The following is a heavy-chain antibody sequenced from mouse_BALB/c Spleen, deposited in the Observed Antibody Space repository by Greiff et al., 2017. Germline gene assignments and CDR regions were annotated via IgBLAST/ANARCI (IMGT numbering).Heavy chain of an antibody. CDR3: APRGMQGAMDY. D-gene: IGHD6-5*01. Sequence: ESGPGILQPSQTLSLTCSFSGFSLSTSGMGVSWIRQPSGKGLEWLAHIYWDDDKRYNPSLKSRLTISKDTSRNQVFLKITSVDTADTATYYCAPRGMQGAMDYWGQGTSVTVSS. J-gene: IGHJ4*01. CDR2: IYWDDDK. V-gene: IGHV8-12*01. CDR1: GFSLSTSGMG.